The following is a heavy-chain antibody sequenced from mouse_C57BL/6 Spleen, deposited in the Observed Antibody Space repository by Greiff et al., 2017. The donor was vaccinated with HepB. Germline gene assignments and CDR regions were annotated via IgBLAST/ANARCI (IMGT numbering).Heavy chain of an antibody. J-gene: IGHJ1*03. CDR2: IHPNSGST. Sequence: VQLQQPGAELVKPGASVKLSCTASGYTFTSYWMHWVKQRPGQGLEWIGMIHPNSGSTNYNEKFKSKATLTVDKTSSTAYMQLSSLTSEDSAVYYCARRFITAGVAKDGYFDVWGTGTTLTVSS. CDR1: GYTFTSYW. CDR3: ARRFITAGVAKDGYFDV. D-gene: IGHD1-1*01. V-gene: IGHV1-64*01.